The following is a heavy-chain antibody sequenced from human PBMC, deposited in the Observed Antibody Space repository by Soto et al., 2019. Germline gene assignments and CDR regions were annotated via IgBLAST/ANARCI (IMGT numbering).Heavy chain of an antibody. D-gene: IGHD3-10*01. CDR1: GFAFSDYW. J-gene: IGHJ4*02. Sequence: EVQLVESGGGLVQPGGSLRLSCVASGFAFSDYWMNWVRQVPGKGLEWVANIKQDGSEIHYVDSVKGRFTISRDNAKNTLFLQMNSLRAEDTAVYYCARSSGWTGDYWGQGIVVTVSS. V-gene: IGHV3-7*04. CDR2: IKQDGSEI. CDR3: ARSSGWTGDY.